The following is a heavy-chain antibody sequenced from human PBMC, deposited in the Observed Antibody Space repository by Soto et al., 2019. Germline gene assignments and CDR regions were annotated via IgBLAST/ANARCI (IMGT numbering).Heavy chain of an antibody. Sequence: SDTLSLTCTVSGGSISSSSYYWGWIRQPPGKGLEWIGSIYYSGSTYYNPSLKSRVTISVDTSKNQFSLKLSSVTAADTAVYYCARGEVVAPGYWGQGTLVTVSS. CDR2: IYYSGST. D-gene: IGHD2-15*01. V-gene: IGHV4-39*01. CDR3: ARGEVVAPGY. J-gene: IGHJ4*02. CDR1: GGSISSSSYY.